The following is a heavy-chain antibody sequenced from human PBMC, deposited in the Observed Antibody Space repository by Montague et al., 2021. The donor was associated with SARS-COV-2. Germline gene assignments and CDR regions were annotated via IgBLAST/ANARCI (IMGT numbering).Heavy chain of an antibody. Sequence: SLRFSCAASGFTFSNYWMTWVRQAPGKGLEWVANIKQDGSEKYYVDSVKGRFTISRDNAKNSLYLQLNSLRVEDTAVFFCARVAVKFCSGGSCFPSYYFDYWGQGTLVTVSS. CDR2: IKQDGSEK. J-gene: IGHJ4*02. V-gene: IGHV3-7*01. CDR3: ARVAVKFCSGGSCFPSYYFDY. D-gene: IGHD2-15*01. CDR1: GFTFSNYW.